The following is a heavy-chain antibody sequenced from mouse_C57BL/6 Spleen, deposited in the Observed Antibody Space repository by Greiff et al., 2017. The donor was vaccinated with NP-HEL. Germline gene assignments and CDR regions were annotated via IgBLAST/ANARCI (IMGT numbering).Heavy chain of an antibody. CDR3: ARDYYGRTYYYAMDY. V-gene: IGHV5-4*01. J-gene: IGHJ4*01. Sequence: EVKLMESGGGLVKPGGSLKLSCAASGFTFSSYAMSWVRQTPEKRLEWVATISDGGSYTYYPDNVKGRFTISRDNAKNNLYLQMSHLKSEDTAMYYCARDYYGRTYYYAMDYWGQGTSVTVSS. CDR2: ISDGGSYT. CDR1: GFTFSSYA. D-gene: IGHD1-1*01.